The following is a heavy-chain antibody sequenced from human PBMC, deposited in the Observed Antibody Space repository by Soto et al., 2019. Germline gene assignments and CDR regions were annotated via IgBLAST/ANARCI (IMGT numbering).Heavy chain of an antibody. V-gene: IGHV1-69*13. D-gene: IGHD3-10*01. CDR3: ASTNYNPSLKSRVTISVDTSKNQFSLKLSSVTAADTAVYYCARGWAPGGYCSGGSCYPYYYYGMDV. CDR2: IIPIFGTA. J-gene: IGHJ6*02. CDR1: GGTFISYA. Sequence: GASVKVSCKASGGTFISYAISWVRQAPGQGREWMGGIIPIFGTANYAQKFQGRVTITADESTSTAYMELSSLRSEDTAVYYSASTNYNPSLKSRVTISVDTSKNQFSLKLSSVTAADTAVYYCARGWAPGGYCSGGSCYPYYYYGMDVWGQGTTVTVSS.